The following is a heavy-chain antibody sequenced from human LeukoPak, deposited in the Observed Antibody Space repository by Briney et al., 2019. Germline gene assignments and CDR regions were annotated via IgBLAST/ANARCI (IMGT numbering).Heavy chain of an antibody. Sequence: SVRVSCMASGYAFSAHFLNWVRQAPGQGLEWMGNIDTTTGNPRYAQDFTGRFVFSLDTSVSTAYLQITSLKADDTAAYYCVRGTPTPGMDYWGQGTQVTVSS. CDR3: VRGTPTPGMDY. V-gene: IGHV7-4-1*02. CDR2: IDTTTGNP. CDR1: GYAFSAHF. J-gene: IGHJ4*02. D-gene: IGHD3-10*01.